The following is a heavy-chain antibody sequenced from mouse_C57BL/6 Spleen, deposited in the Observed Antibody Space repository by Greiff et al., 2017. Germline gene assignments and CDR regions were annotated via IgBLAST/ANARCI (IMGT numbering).Heavy chain of an antibody. V-gene: IGHV1-64*01. CDR2: IHPNSGST. CDR3: ASPNYYGSSY. CDR1: GYTFTSYW. D-gene: IGHD1-1*01. J-gene: IGHJ2*01. Sequence: VKLKESGAELVKPGASVKLSCKASGYTFTSYWMHWVKQRPGQGLEWIGMIHPNSGSTNYNEKFKSKATLTVDKSSSTAYMHLSSLTSEDSAVYYCASPNYYGSSYWGQGTTLTVSS.